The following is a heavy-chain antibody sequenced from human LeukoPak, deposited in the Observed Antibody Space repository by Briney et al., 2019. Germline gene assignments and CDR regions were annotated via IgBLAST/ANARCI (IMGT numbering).Heavy chain of an antibody. Sequence: GGSLRLSCAASGFTFSSYAMSWDRQAPGKGLQWVSTITGTTHYADSVRGRFTISRDNSKNILYLQMNSLSTEDTAIYYCAKAFREYGSSTYSSFDIWGQGTVVTVSS. D-gene: IGHD6-13*01. CDR1: GFTFSSYA. J-gene: IGHJ3*02. V-gene: IGHV3-23*01. CDR2: ITGTT. CDR3: AKAFREYGSSTYSSFDI.